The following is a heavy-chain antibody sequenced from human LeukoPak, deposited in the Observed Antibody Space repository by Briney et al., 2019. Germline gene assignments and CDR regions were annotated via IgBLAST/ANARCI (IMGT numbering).Heavy chain of an antibody. CDR2: IYYSGTS. D-gene: IGHD6-6*01. CDR1: GGSVSSYS. J-gene: IGHJ4*02. V-gene: IGHV4-59*06. Sequence: PSETLSLTCTVSGGSVSSYSWNWIRQHPGKGLEWIGHIYYSGTSFYNPSLTSRVTISVDTSKNQFSLKLTSVNDADTAVYYCARIERSSYSLGFDYWGQGTLVTVSS. CDR3: ARIERSSYSLGFDY.